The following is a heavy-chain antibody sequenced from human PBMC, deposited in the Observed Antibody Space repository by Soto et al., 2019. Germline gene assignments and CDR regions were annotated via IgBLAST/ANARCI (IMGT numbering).Heavy chain of an antibody. CDR1: GGSFSGHY. CDR3: ARGRGGLHRTAELHS. J-gene: IGHJ4*02. Sequence: QVQLQQWGAGLLKPSETLSLTCAVYGGSFSGHYWSWIRQPPGKGLEWIGEISPGGSTNYKPSLQSRVTMSGDTSKTQFSLKLSAVTAADTAVYYCARGRGGLHRTAELHSWGQGTLVTVSS. D-gene: IGHD1-7*01. CDR2: ISPGGST. V-gene: IGHV4-34*01.